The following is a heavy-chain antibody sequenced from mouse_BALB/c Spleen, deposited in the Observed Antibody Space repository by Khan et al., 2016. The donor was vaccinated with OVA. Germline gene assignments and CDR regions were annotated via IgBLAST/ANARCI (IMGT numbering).Heavy chain of an antibody. CDR3: ARDYWFAY. CDR2: ISSGGST. J-gene: IGHJ3*01. V-gene: IGHV5-6-5*01. CDR1: GFTFSNYA. Sequence: EVQLQESGGGLVKPGGSLKLSCAASGFTFSNYAMSWVRQTPEKRLEWVASISSGGSTYYPDSVKGRFTISRDNARNILYLQMSSLRSEDTAIYYCARDYWFAYGGQGTLVTVSA.